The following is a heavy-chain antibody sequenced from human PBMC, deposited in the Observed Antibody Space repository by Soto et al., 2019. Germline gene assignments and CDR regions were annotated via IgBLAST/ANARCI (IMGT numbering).Heavy chain of an antibody. J-gene: IGHJ5*02. CDR2: INAGNGNT. CDR3: ERADGWSDSGSVDP. D-gene: IGHD1-1*01. V-gene: IGHV1-3*01. Sequence: QGQLVQSGAEVKKPGASVKVSCKASGYTFTSYAMHWVRQAPGQRLEWMGWINAGNGNTKYSQKFQGRDTITRDTYARTADMELSSLRSEDTAVYYCERADGWSDSGSVDPWGQGTLVTVSS. CDR1: GYTFTSYA.